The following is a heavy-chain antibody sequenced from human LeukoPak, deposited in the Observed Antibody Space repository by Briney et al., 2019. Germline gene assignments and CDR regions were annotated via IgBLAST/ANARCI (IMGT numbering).Heavy chain of an antibody. D-gene: IGHD3-22*01. CDR3: ASSRAQYSYDTSGYRH. CDR1: GGSLSSGSCY. Sequence: SETLSLTCTVSGGSLSSGSCYWSWIRQPAGKGLEWIGRIYTSGSTNYNPSLKSRVTISVDTSKNQFSLKLSSVTAADTAVYYCASSRAQYSYDTSGYRHWGQGTLVTVSS. CDR2: IYTSGST. V-gene: IGHV4-61*02. J-gene: IGHJ4*02.